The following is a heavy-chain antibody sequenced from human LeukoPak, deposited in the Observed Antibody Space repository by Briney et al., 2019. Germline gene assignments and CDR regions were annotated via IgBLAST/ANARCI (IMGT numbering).Heavy chain of an antibody. D-gene: IGHD6-13*01. CDR3: ARVDPSSSWPFDY. CDR2: IYYSGST. V-gene: IGHV4-59*01. J-gene: IGHJ4*02. CDR1: GDSISSYY. Sequence: SETLSLTCTVSGDSISSYYWSWIRQPPGKGLEWIGYIYYSGSTNYNPSLKSRVTISVDTSKNQFSLKLSSVTAADTAVYYCARVDPSSSWPFDYWGQGTLVTVSS.